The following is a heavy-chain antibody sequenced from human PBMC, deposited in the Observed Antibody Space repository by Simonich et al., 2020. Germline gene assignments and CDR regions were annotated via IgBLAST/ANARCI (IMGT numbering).Heavy chain of an antibody. J-gene: IGHJ6*02. V-gene: IGHV3-21*01. CDR3: ARWIAVAGTGAYGMDV. CDR1: GFTFSSYS. CDR2: IRSSSSYI. D-gene: IGHD6-19*01. Sequence: EVQLVESGGGLVKPGGSLRLSCAASGFTFSSYSMNWVRQAPGKGLEWVSSIRSSSSYIYYAESVKVRFTISRDNAKNSLYLKMNSLRAEDTAVYYCARWIAVAGTGAYGMDVWGQGTTVTVSS.